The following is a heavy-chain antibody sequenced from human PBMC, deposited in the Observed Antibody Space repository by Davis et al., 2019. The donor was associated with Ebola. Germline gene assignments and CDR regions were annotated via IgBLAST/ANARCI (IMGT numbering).Heavy chain of an antibody. Sequence: GESLKISCAVSGVTFRNYVMSWVRQAPGKGLEWIAFISSGGHDTYYADSVRGRFTISRDNAKNLLYLQLNSLRDEDTALYYCAKDAEDGSGNWFFDFRGRGALVTVSS. CDR3: AKDAEDGSGNWFFDF. CDR1: GVTFRNYV. V-gene: IGHV3-48*02. D-gene: IGHD5-24*01. J-gene: IGHJ2*01. CDR2: ISSGGHDT.